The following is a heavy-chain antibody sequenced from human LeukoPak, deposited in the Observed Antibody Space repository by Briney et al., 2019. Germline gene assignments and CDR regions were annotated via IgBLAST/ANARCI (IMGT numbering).Heavy chain of an antibody. D-gene: IGHD3-10*01. CDR2: ISAYNGNT. CDR3: ARARLGDGYFDY. CDR1: GYTFTIYG. J-gene: IGHJ4*02. V-gene: IGHV1-18*04. Sequence: ASVKVSCKASGYTFTIYGISWVRQAPGQGLEWMGWISAYNGNTNYAQKLQGRVTMTTDTSTSTAYMELRSLRSDDTAVYYCARARLGDGYFDYWGQGTLVTVSS.